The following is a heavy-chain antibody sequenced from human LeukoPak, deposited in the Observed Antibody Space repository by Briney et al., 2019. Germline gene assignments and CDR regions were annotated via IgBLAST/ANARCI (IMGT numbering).Heavy chain of an antibody. V-gene: IGHV3-23*01. CDR1: GFTFSSCA. D-gene: IGHD1-26*01. CDR2: IIDSGNSL. J-gene: IGHJ4*02. CDR3: AKDPIFSGSYGVFGS. Sequence: GGSLRLSCAASGFTFSSCAMSWVRQAPGKGLEWVSTIIDSGNSLYYADSVEGRFTISRDNSKNTLYLQMNSLRAGDTAVYYCAKDPIFSGSYGVFGSWGQGTLVTVSS.